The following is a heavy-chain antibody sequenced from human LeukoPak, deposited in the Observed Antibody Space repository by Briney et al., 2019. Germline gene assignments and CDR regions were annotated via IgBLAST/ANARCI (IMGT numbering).Heavy chain of an antibody. CDR2: ISPNTGDT. V-gene: IGHV1-2*02. J-gene: IGHJ6*04. D-gene: IGHD1-7*01. CDR3: ASPRYNWNYPDV. Sequence: GASVKVSCKASGYTSTDYYLHWVRQAPGQGLEWMGWISPNTGDTNYAQKFQGRVTMTSDTSISSAYMEVSRLTTDDTAVYYCASPRYNWNYPDVWGKGTTVTVSS. CDR1: GYTSTDYY.